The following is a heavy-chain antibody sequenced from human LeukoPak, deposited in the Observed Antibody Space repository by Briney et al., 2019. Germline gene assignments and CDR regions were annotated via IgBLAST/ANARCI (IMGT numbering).Heavy chain of an antibody. V-gene: IGHV1-2*02. J-gene: IGHJ4*02. CDR1: GYTFTGYY. CDR2: INPNSGGT. Sequence: ASVKVSCKASGYTFTGYYMHWVRQAPGQGLEWMGWINPNSGGTNYAQKFQGRVTMTRDTSISTAYMELSRLRSDDTAAYYCARAERYYYDSSGYCDYWGQGTLVTVSS. D-gene: IGHD3-22*01. CDR3: ARAERYYYDSSGYCDY.